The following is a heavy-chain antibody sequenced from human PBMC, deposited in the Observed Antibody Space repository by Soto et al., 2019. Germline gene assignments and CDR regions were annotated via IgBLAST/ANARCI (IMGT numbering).Heavy chain of an antibody. CDR1: GGSISSSSYY. D-gene: IGHD5-12*01. J-gene: IGHJ4*02. V-gene: IGHV4-39*01. CDR2: IYYSGST. Sequence: SETLSLTCTVSGGSISSSSYYWGWIRQPPGKGLEWIGSIYYSGSTYYNPSLKSRVTISVDTSKNQFSLKLSSVTAADTAVYYCARHSPGYSGYDEPFDWGQGTLVTVSS. CDR3: ARHSPGYSGYDEPFD.